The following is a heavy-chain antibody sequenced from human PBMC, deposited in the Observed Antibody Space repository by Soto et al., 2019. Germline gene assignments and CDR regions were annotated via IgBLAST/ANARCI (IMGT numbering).Heavy chain of an antibody. CDR3: TRDLFSYDYSGILWFDP. D-gene: IGHD3-16*01. CDR1: GFSFNGSA. V-gene: IGHV3-73*01. J-gene: IGHJ5*02. CDR2: IRSKGHNYAT. Sequence: GGSLRLSCAASGFSFNGSAMYWFRQASGKGPEWVGRIRSKGHNYATEYAASVKGRFTISRDDSKNTAYLQMNSLQTEDTAVYYCTRDLFSYDYSGILWFDPWGQGTLVTVSS.